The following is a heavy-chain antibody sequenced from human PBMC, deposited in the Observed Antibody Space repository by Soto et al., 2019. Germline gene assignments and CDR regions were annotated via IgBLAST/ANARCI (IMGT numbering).Heavy chain of an antibody. D-gene: IGHD6-19*01. CDR3: AKDRYSSCPHELGY. V-gene: IGHV3-30*18. J-gene: IGHJ4*02. CDR1: GVTVDISV. CDR2: ISYDGGNK. Sequence: SVGLPCAASGVTVDISVFHLGRQAQGKALGWVAVISYDGGNKCYADSVKGRFTISRDNSKNTLYLQMNSLRAEDTAVYYCAKDRYSSCPHELGYWGEGTLVTVS.